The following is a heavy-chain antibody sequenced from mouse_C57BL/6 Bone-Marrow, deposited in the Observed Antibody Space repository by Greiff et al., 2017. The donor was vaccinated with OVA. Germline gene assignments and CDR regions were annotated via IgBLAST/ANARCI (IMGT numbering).Heavy chain of an antibody. Sequence: VQLQQSGPELVKPGASVKISCKASGYAFSSSWMNWVKQRPGTGLEWIGRIYPGDGDTNYNGKFKGKATLTADKSSSTAYMQLSSLTSEDSAVYFCAREGVTVVPHWYFDVWGTGTTVTVSS. V-gene: IGHV1-82*01. D-gene: IGHD1-1*01. CDR3: AREGVTVVPHWYFDV. CDR1: GYAFSSSW. CDR2: IYPGDGDT. J-gene: IGHJ1*03.